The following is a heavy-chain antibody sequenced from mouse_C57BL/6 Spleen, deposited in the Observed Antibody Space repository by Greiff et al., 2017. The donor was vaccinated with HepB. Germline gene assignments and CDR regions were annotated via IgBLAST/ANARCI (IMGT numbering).Heavy chain of an antibody. CDR2: FYPGSGSI. CDR1: GYTFTEYT. CDR3: ARHEGNYSNYVYAMCY. J-gene: IGHJ4*01. Sequence: QVQLQQSGAELVKPGASVKLSCKASGYTFTEYTIHWVKQRSGQGLEWIGWFYPGSGSIKYNEKFKDKATLTADKSSSTGYRELSSVTSEDSAVYFCARHEGNYSNYVYAMCYWGQGTSVTVSS. V-gene: IGHV1-62-2*01. D-gene: IGHD2-5*01.